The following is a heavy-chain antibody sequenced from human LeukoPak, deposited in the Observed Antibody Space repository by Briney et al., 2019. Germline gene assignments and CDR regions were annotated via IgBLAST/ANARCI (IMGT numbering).Heavy chain of an antibody. CDR1: GGSFSGYY. Sequence: PSETLSLTCAVYGGSFSGYYWSWIRQPPGKGLEWIGEINHSGSTNYNPSLKSRVTISVDTSKNQFSLKLSSVTAADTAVYYCARDYTVYDSSGRLHWFDPWGQGTLVTVSS. J-gene: IGHJ5*02. CDR3: ARDYTVYDSSGRLHWFDP. D-gene: IGHD3-22*01. CDR2: INHSGST. V-gene: IGHV4-34*01.